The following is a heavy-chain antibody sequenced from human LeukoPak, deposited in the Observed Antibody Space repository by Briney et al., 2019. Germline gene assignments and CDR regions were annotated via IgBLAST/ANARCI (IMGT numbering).Heavy chain of an antibody. D-gene: IGHD2-15*01. Sequence: ASVKVSCKASGGTFSSYAISWVRQAPGQGLEWMGGIIPIFGTANYAQKFQGRVTITADKSTSTAYMELSSLRSEDTAVYYCARDRGYCSGGSCSENFDNWGQGTLVTVSS. V-gene: IGHV1-69*06. CDR3: ARDRGYCSGGSCSENFDN. J-gene: IGHJ4*02. CDR2: IIPIFGTA. CDR1: GGTFSSYA.